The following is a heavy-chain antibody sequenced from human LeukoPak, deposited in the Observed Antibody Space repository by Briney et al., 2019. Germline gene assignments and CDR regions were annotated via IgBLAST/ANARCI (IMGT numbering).Heavy chain of an antibody. CDR2: ISWNSGSI. Sequence: GGSLRLSCAASGFTFDDYAMHWVRHAPGKGLEWVSGISWNSGSIGYADSVKGRFTISRDNAKNSLYLQMNSLRAEDTALYYCAKGQIYGAPFDYWGQGTLVTVSS. D-gene: IGHD3-10*01. J-gene: IGHJ4*02. CDR1: GFTFDDYA. V-gene: IGHV3-9*01. CDR3: AKGQIYGAPFDY.